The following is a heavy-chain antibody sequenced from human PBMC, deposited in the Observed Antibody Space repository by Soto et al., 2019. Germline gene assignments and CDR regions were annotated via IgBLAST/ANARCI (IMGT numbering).Heavy chain of an antibody. V-gene: IGHV1-46*01. J-gene: IGHJ6*02. D-gene: IGHD3-3*01. CDR1: GYTFTSDY. CDR2: INASGGST. CDR3: ARKYTRLGVVAFGMYF. Sequence: QVQLVQSGAEVKKPGASVKVSCKGSGYTFTSDYMHWVRQARGQGLEWMGIINASGGSTGYAQKCQGRVTMTSDTSTTTVNMKRNSLRSHDKTFYYCARKYTRLGVVAFGMYFWGRGTTVTVSS.